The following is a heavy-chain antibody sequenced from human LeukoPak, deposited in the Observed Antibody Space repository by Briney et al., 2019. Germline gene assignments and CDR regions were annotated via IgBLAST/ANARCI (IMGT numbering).Heavy chain of an antibody. J-gene: IGHJ4*02. CDR2: INPNSGGT. V-gene: IGHV1-2*02. CDR3: ARARTFHQARYFDY. D-gene: IGHD1-14*01. Sequence: GASVKVSCKASGDIFTGSFMHWVRQAPGQGLEWMGWINPNSGGTNYAQKFQGRVTMTRDTSISTAYMELSRLRSDDTAVYYCARARTFHQARYFDYWGQGTLVTVSS. CDR1: GDIFTGSF.